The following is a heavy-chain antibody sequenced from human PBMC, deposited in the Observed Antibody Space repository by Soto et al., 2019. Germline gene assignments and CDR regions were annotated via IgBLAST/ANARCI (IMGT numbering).Heavy chain of an antibody. V-gene: IGHV3-23*01. CDR1: GFTFNNYA. CDR2: ISGSGGST. CDR3: AKDRSFAYDSSGYYSRGDAFDI. D-gene: IGHD3-22*01. Sequence: GGSLRLSCAASGFTFNNYAMNWVRQAPGKGLQWVSAISGSGGSTYYADSVKGRFTISRDNSKNTLYLQMNSLRAEDTAVYYCAKDRSFAYDSSGYYSRGDAFDIWGQGTMVPVSS. J-gene: IGHJ3*02.